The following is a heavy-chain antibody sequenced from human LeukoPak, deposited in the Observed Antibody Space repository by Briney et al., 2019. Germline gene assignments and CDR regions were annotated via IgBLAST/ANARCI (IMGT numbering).Heavy chain of an antibody. J-gene: IGHJ4*02. CDR3: ARNPNSLRSLEWNIDY. D-gene: IGHD3-3*01. CDR2: ISSSSSYI. CDR1: GFTFSSYS. V-gene: IGHV3-21*01. Sequence: GGSLRLSCAASGFTFSSYSMNWVRQAPGKGLEWVSSISSSSSYIYYADSVKGRFTISRDNAKNSLYLQMNSLRAEDTAVYYGARNPNSLRSLEWNIDYWGQGTLVTVSS.